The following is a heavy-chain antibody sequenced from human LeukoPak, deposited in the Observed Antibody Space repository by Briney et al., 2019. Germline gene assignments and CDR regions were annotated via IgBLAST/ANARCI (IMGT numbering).Heavy chain of an antibody. CDR1: GFTFSNYV. CDR3: AKDRSTAGEY. J-gene: IGHJ4*02. CDR2: IASTGSST. Sequence: GGSLRLSCAASGFTFSNYVMSWVRQAPGKGLEWVSTIASTGSSTYFADSVMGRFTISRDNSKSTLYLQMNSLRAEDTAVYYCAKDRSTAGEYWGQGTLVTVSS. D-gene: IGHD6-13*01. V-gene: IGHV3-23*01.